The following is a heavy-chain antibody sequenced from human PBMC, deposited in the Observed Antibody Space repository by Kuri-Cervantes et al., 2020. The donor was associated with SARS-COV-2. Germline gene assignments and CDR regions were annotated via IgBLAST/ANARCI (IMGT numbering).Heavy chain of an antibody. D-gene: IGHD6-13*01. V-gene: IGHV3-7*01. Sequence: GESLKISCAASGFTWSSHSVNWVRQAPGKGLEWVANIKQDGSEKYYVDSVKGRFTISRDNAKNSLYLQMNSLRAEDTAVYYCARDPAAGLYYYYMDVWGKGTTVTVSS. J-gene: IGHJ6*03. CDR1: GFTWSSHS. CDR3: ARDPAAGLYYYYMDV. CDR2: IKQDGSEK.